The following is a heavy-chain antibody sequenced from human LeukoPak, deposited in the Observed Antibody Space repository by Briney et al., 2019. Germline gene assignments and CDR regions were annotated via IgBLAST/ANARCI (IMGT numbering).Heavy chain of an antibody. CDR2: IKQDGSEK. CDR3: VKHMGGSGTPGDY. D-gene: IGHD3-10*01. Sequence: GGSLRLSCAASGFTFSSYWMTWVRQAPGKGLEWVANIKQDGSEKRYVDSVKGRFTISRDNAKNTLYLQMNSLRADDTAVYYCVKHMGGSGTPGDYWGQGTLVTVSS. V-gene: IGHV3-7*03. J-gene: IGHJ4*02. CDR1: GFTFSSYW.